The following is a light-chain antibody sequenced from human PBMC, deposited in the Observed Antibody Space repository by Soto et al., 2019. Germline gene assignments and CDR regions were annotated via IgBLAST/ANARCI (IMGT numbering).Light chain of an antibody. V-gene: IGKV1-39*01. CDR3: QQSYSTPGT. Sequence: DIQMTQSPSSLSASVGDRVTITCRASQSISSYLNWYQQKPGKAPKLLIYAASSLQSGVPSRFSGSGSGTDCTLTISSLQPEDFATYYGQQSYSTPGTFGQGTKVEIK. CDR2: AAS. CDR1: QSISSY. J-gene: IGKJ1*01.